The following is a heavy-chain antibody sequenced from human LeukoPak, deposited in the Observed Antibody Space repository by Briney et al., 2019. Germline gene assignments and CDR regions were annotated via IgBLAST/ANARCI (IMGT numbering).Heavy chain of an antibody. V-gene: IGHV3-66*01. D-gene: IGHD3-10*02. Sequence: GGSLRLSCAASRFTVSSNYMSWVRQAPGKGLEWVSVIYSGGSTYYADSVKGRFTISRDNSKNTLYLQMNSLRAEDTAMYYCARDYSRYVPSYDYWGQGILVTVSS. J-gene: IGHJ4*02. CDR1: RFTVSSNY. CDR2: IYSGGST. CDR3: ARDYSRYVPSYDY.